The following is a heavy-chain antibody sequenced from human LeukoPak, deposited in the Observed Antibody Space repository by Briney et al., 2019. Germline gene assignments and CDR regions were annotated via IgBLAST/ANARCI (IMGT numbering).Heavy chain of an antibody. CDR1: GFTFSTYW. D-gene: IGHD7-27*01. CDR3: ARDAGTWGYGYNFDY. J-gene: IGHJ4*02. V-gene: IGHV3-74*01. Sequence: PGGSLRLSCAASGFTFSTYWMHWVRQVPGKGLVWVSRIHGDGRTTTYADSVKGRFTISRDNSKNTLYLQLNSLRTEDTAVYYCARDAGTWGYGYNFDYWGQGTLVSVSS. CDR2: IHGDGRTT.